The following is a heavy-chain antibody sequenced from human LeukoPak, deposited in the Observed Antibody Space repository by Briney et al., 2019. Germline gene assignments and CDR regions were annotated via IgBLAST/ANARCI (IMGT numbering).Heavy chain of an antibody. D-gene: IGHD3-22*01. Sequence: PGGSLRLSRAASGFTFSSYWMSWVRQAPGKGLEWVANIKEDGSEKYYVDSVKGRFTISRDNAKNSLYLQMNSLRAEDTAVYYCARDSVHGYYDSSGYSALFDQWGQGILVTVSS. CDR2: IKEDGSEK. CDR3: ARDSVHGYYDSSGYSALFDQ. J-gene: IGHJ4*02. CDR1: GFTFSSYW. V-gene: IGHV3-7*01.